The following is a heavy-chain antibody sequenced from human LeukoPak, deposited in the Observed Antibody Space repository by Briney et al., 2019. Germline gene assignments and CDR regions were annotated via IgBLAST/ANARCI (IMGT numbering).Heavy chain of an antibody. D-gene: IGHD3-10*01. CDR1: GGSISNYF. Sequence: ETLSLTCTVSGGSISNYFWSWVRQPPGKGLEWIGYIYYSGSTNYNPSLKSRVTISVDTSKNQFSLKLSSVTAADTAVYYCARTLYGSGSYYPCYCDYWGQGTLVTVSS. J-gene: IGHJ4*02. V-gene: IGHV4-59*01. CDR2: IYYSGST. CDR3: ARTLYGSGSYYPCYCDY.